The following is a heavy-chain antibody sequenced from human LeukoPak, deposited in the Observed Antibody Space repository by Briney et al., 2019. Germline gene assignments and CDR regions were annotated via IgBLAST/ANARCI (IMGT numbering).Heavy chain of an antibody. Sequence: SETLSLTCAVYGGSFSGYYWSWIRQPPGKGLEWIGEINHSGSTNYNPSLKSRVTISVDTSKNQFSLKLSSVTAADTAVYYRARGRKDFWSVRGVFDYWGQGTLVTVSS. V-gene: IGHV4-34*01. J-gene: IGHJ4*02. D-gene: IGHD3-3*01. CDR3: ARGRKDFWSVRGVFDY. CDR1: GGSFSGYY. CDR2: INHSGST.